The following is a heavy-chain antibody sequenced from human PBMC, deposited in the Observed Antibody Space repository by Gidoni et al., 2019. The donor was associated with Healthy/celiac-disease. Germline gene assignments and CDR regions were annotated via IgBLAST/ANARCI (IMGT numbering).Heavy chain of an antibody. D-gene: IGHD3-10*02. CDR3: AKDMGTDCSGRTGAFDI. J-gene: IGHJ3*02. CDR1: GLTFHDYA. CDR2: MSWKSGSI. Sequence: EVQLVESGGGLVQPGRSLRLCCAASGLTFHDYARPWVRQAPGKGLWWVSGMSWKSGSIGYADSGKGRLTISRDNAKNPLYLQMNSLRAEDTALYYCAKDMGTDCSGRTGAFDIWGQGTMVTVSS. V-gene: IGHV3-9*01.